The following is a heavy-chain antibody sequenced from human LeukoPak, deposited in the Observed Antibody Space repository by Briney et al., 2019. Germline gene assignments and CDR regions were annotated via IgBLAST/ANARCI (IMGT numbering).Heavy chain of an antibody. CDR1: GYTFTSYG. J-gene: IGHJ1*01. CDR2: ISAYNGNT. CDR3: ATPGDCYDSSGYYYFQH. D-gene: IGHD3-22*01. Sequence: ASVKVSCKASGYTFTSYGISWVRQAPGQGLEWMGWISAYNGNTNYAQKLQGRVTMTTDTSTSTAYMELRSLRSDDTAVYYCATPGDCYDSSGYYYFQHWGQDTLVTVSS. V-gene: IGHV1-18*01.